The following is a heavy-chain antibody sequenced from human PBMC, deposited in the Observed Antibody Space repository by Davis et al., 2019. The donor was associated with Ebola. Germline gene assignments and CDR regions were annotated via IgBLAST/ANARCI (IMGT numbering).Heavy chain of an antibody. CDR3: ASTPSRGYNWFDP. V-gene: IGHV1-8*01. Sequence: AASVKVSCKASGYTFTSYDINWVRQATGQGLEWMGWMNPNSGNTGYAQKFQGRVTMTRNTFISTAYMELSSLRSEDTAVYYCASTPSRGYNWFDPWGQGTLVTVSS. CDR2: MNPNSGNT. J-gene: IGHJ5*02. CDR1: GYTFTSYD.